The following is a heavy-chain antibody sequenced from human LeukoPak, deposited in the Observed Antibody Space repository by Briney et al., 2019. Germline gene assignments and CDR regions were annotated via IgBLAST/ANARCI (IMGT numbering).Heavy chain of an antibody. J-gene: IGHJ3*02. D-gene: IGHD5-24*01. V-gene: IGHV4-59*08. CDR1: DGSISTYY. CDR3: ARHVTISGPYDASDI. Sequence: TSETLSLTCTVSDGSISTYYWSWIRQPPGKGLEWIGYIYYSGGTDYNPSLKSRVTISVDTSKNQFSLKLRSVTAADTAVYYCARHVTISGPYDASDIWGQGTMVTVSP. CDR2: IYYSGGT.